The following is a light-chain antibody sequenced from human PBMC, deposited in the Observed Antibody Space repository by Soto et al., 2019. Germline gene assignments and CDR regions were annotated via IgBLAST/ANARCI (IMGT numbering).Light chain of an antibody. CDR3: SSYSCGTTRYV. Sequence: QSALTQPASVSGSPGQSITMSCTGTSSDVGSYDYVSWYQQHPGKAPKLLIYEVTNRPSGVSSRFSGSKSDNTASLTISGLQAEDEADYYCSSYSCGTTRYVFGTGTKLTVL. V-gene: IGLV2-14*01. CDR1: SSDVGSYDY. J-gene: IGLJ1*01. CDR2: EVT.